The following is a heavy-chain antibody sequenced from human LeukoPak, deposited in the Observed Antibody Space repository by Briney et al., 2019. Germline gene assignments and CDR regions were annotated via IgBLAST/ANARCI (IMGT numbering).Heavy chain of an antibody. CDR1: GFTFSSYG. Sequence: GGSLRLSCAASGFTFSSYGMHWVRQAPGKGLEWVAVISYDGSNKYYADSVKGRFTISRDNSKNTLYLQMNSLRAEDTAVYYCARDLRWKPYGMDVWGQGTTVTVSS. CDR3: ARDLRWKPYGMDV. V-gene: IGHV3-30*03. CDR2: ISYDGSNK. J-gene: IGHJ6*02. D-gene: IGHD4-23*01.